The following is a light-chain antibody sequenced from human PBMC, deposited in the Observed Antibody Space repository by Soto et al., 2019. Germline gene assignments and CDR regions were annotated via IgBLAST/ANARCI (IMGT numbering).Light chain of an antibody. CDR1: QGISSY. Sequence: AIRMTQSPSSVSACTGDRVTITCRASQGISSYLAWYQQKPGKAPKLLIYAASTLQSGVPSRFSGSGSGTDFTLTISCLQSEDFATYYCQQYYTYPWTFGQGTEVEIK. CDR3: QQYYTYPWT. CDR2: AAS. J-gene: IGKJ1*01. V-gene: IGKV1-8*01.